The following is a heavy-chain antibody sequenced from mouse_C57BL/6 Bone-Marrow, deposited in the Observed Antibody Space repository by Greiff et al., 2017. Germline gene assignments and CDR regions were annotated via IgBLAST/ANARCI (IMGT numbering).Heavy chain of an antibody. CDR3: ASYGSSLYAMDY. CDR2: INYDGSST. CDR1: GFTFSDYY. J-gene: IGHJ4*01. D-gene: IGHD1-1*01. Sequence: DVKLVESEGGLVQPGSSMKLSCTASGFTFSDYYMAWVRQVPEKGLEWVANINYDGSSTYYLDPLKSRFIISRDNAKNILYLQMSSLKSEDTATYYCASYGSSLYAMDYWGQGTSVTVSS. V-gene: IGHV5-16*01.